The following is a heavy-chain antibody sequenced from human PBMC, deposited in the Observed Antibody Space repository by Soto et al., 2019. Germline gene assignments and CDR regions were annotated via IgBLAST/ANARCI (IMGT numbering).Heavy chain of an antibody. CDR3: ARDSIVARYYFDY. J-gene: IGHJ4*02. CDR1: GYTFTRYY. V-gene: IGHV1-46*01. Sequence: ASVKVSCKASGYTFTRYYIHWVRQAPGQGLEWMGIINPRGGSTTYAQKFQGRVTLTSDTSTSTAYMELSRLRSEDTAVYFCARDSIVARYYFDYWGQGTPVTVSS. CDR2: INPRGGST. D-gene: IGHD6-6*01.